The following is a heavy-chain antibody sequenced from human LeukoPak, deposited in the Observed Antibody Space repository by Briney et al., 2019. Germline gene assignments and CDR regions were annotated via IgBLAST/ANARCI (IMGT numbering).Heavy chain of an antibody. CDR1: GYSISSDYYY. CDR3: ARASGVKYPNWFDP. CDR2: ISHSGST. Sequence: PSETLSLICGVSGYSISSDYYYWVWIRQSPGKGLEWIGSISHSGSTYYNPSLRSRVTISVDTSKSQSSLTVRSMTAADTAMYYCARASGVKYPNWFDPWGQGILVTVSS. D-gene: IGHD2-2*01. J-gene: IGHJ5*02. V-gene: IGHV4-38-2*01.